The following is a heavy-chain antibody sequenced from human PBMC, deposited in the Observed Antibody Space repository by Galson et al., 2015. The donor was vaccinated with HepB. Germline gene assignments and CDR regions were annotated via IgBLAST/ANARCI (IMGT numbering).Heavy chain of an antibody. J-gene: IGHJ3*02. CDR3: ASGDCTNGVCYDPLGAFDI. V-gene: IGHV3-30-3*01. Sequence: SLRLSCAASGFTFSSYAMHWVRQAPGKGLEWVAVISYDGSNKYYADSVKGRFTISRDNSKNTLYLQMNSLRAEDAAVYYCASGDCTNGVCYDPLGAFDIWGQGTMVTVSS. D-gene: IGHD2-8*01. CDR1: GFTFSSYA. CDR2: ISYDGSNK.